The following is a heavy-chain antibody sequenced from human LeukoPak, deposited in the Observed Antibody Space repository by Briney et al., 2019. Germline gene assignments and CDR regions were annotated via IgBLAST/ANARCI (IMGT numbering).Heavy chain of an antibody. CDR1: GYTLTGLS. Sequence: ASVKVSCKVSGYTLTGLSMHWVRQAPGKGLEWMGGFDPEDGETIYAQKFQGRVTMTEDTSTDTAYMELSSLRSEDTAVYYCATDLPGYGDYEVLDPWGQGTLVTVSS. CDR3: ATDLPGYGDYEVLDP. D-gene: IGHD4-17*01. J-gene: IGHJ5*02. V-gene: IGHV1-24*01. CDR2: FDPEDGET.